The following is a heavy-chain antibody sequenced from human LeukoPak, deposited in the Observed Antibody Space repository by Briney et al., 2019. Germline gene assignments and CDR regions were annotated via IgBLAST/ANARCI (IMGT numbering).Heavy chain of an antibody. CDR2: ISGSNSYI. J-gene: IGHJ4*02. D-gene: IGHD6-13*01. Sequence: GGSLRLSCAASGFTFSSYTMHWIRQAPGKGLEWVSSISGSNSYIFYADSVKGRFTISRDNSKNTLYLQMNSLRAEDTAVYYCAKETAAAGLDYWGQGTLVTVSS. V-gene: IGHV3-21*01. CDR3: AKETAAAGLDY. CDR1: GFTFSSYT.